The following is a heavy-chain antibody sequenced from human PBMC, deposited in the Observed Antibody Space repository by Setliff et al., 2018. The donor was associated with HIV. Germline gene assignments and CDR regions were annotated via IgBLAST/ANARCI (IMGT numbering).Heavy chain of an antibody. J-gene: IGHJ4*02. CDR2: INPSGGNT. Sequence: ASVKVSCKASGYTFTSYYLNWVRQAPGQGLEWMGIINPSGGNTKYAQKFQGRVTMTRDTSTSTVYMELSSLRSEDTALYYCARLYSQEVPQGITMIVVARGFYFDYWGQGTLVTVSS. V-gene: IGHV1-46*01. CDR3: ARLYSQEVPQGITMIVVARGFYFDY. D-gene: IGHD3-22*01. CDR1: GYTFTSYY.